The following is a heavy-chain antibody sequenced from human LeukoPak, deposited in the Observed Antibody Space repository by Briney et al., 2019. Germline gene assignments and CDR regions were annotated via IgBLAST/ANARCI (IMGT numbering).Heavy chain of an antibody. J-gene: IGHJ4*02. V-gene: IGHV1-69*13. CDR2: IIPIFGTA. CDR1: GGTFSSYA. D-gene: IGHD3-10*01. CDR3: ARAPEYYYGSGSYYNDY. Sequence: GASVKVSRKASGGTFSSYAISWVRQAPGQGLEWMGGIIPIFGTANYAQKFQGRVTITADESTSTAYMELSSLRSEDTAVYYCARAPEYYYGSGSYYNDYWGQGTLVTVSS.